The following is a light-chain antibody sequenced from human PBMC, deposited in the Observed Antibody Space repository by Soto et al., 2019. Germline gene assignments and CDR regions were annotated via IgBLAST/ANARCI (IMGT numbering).Light chain of an antibody. CDR2: GAS. CDR3: QQYGSSRDT. Sequence: EIVLTQSPGTLSLSPGERATLSCRASQSVSSSYLAWYQQKPGQAPRLLIYGASSRATGIPDRFSGSGSGTAFTLTISRLEPEDFAVYYCQQYGSSRDTFGQGTKLEIK. CDR1: QSVSSSY. J-gene: IGKJ2*01. V-gene: IGKV3-20*01.